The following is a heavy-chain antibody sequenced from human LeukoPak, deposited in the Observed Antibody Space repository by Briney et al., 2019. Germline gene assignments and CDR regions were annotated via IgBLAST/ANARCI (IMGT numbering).Heavy chain of an antibody. CDR3: AKGRFGDRGGMDV. V-gene: IGHV3-30*18. CDR2: ISYDGSNK. Sequence: PGGSLRLSCAASGFTFSSYGMHWVRQAPGKGLEWVAVISYDGSNKYYADSVKGRFTISRDNSKNTLYLQMNSLRAEDTAVYYCAKGRFGDRGGMDVWGQGTTVTVSS. J-gene: IGHJ6*02. CDR1: GFTFSSYG. D-gene: IGHD3-10*01.